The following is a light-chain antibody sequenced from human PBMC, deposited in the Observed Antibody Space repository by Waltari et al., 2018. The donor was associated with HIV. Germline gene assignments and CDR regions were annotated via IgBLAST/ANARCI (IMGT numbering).Light chain of an antibody. CDR1: QGLLCGDGNTY. J-gene: IGKJ1*01. CDR3: MQSAHLPPWT. CDR2: KVS. Sequence: DVVLTTSPLSLTVTLGQPAYMSCRSSQGLLCGDGNTYLNWYHQRPGQPPRRLIYKVSSRASWVPARISGSWSDTDFTLNIIRFDAEDVGIFYCMQSAHLPPWTFGQGTKVEV. V-gene: IGKV2-30*01.